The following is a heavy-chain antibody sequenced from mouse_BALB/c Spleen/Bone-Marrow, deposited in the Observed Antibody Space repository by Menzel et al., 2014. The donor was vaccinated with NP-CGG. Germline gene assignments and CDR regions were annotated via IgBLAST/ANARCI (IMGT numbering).Heavy chain of an antibody. CDR1: GFDFSRYW. J-gene: IGHJ4*01. CDR2: INPDSSTI. CDR3: ARNAYYAMDY. Sequence: DVQLVESGGGLVQPGGSLKLSCAASGFDFSRYWMSWVRQAPGEGLEWIGEINPDSSTINYTPSLKDKFIISRDNAKNTLYLQMSKVRSEDTALYYCARNAYYAMDYWGQGTSVTVSS. V-gene: IGHV4-1*02.